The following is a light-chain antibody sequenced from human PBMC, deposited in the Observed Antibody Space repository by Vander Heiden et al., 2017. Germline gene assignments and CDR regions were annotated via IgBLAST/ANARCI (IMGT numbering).Light chain of an antibody. Sequence: QSALTQPASVSGSPGQSITISCTGTSTDVANYNLVSWYQQHPGNAPKFMIYEVNKRPSGVSNRFSGSKSDNTASLTISGLQAEDEGDYYCCSYAGSTTYVFGTGTKVSVL. CDR3: CSYAGSTTYV. CDR1: STDVANYNL. V-gene: IGLV2-23*02. J-gene: IGLJ1*01. CDR2: EVN.